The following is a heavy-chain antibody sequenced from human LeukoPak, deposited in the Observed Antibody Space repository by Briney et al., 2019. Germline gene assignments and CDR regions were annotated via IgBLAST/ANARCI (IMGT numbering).Heavy chain of an antibody. CDR3: ARDPGYSSGWTHSYYGMDV. Sequence: ASVKVSCKASGYTFTSYGISWVRQAPGQGLQWMGWISTYNGNTNYAQKLQGRVTMTTDTSTGTAYMELRSLRSDDTAVYYCARDPGYSSGWTHSYYGMDVWRQGTTVTVSS. D-gene: IGHD6-19*01. V-gene: IGHV1-18*01. J-gene: IGHJ6*02. CDR2: ISTYNGNT. CDR1: GYTFTSYG.